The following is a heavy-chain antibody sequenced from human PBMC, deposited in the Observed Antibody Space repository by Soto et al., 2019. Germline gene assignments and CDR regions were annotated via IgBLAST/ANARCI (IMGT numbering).Heavy chain of an antibody. J-gene: IGHJ4*02. CDR3: ATYTAFAKYYFDY. Sequence: SETLSLTCAVSGVSITTNGYSWSWIRQPPGKGLEWIGYIYPSGTIFYNPSLNSRVTISADTSNNQFSLKLTSVTAADTAVYFCATYTAFAKYYFDYWGQGTLVTVS. CDR1: GVSITTNGYS. D-gene: IGHD3-16*01. CDR2: IYPSGTI. V-gene: IGHV4-30-2*01.